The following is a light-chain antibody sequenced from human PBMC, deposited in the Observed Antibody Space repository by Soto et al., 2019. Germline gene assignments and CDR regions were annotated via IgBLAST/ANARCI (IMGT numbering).Light chain of an antibody. CDR2: GAS. CDR3: QQYNNWPRSIT. J-gene: IGKJ5*01. CDR1: QSVSSN. Sequence: EIVMTQSPATLSVSPGERATLSCRASQSVSSNLAWYQQKPGQAPRLLIYGASTRATGIPARFSGSGSGTAFTLTISSLQSEDFAVYYCQQYNNWPRSITFGQGTRLEIK. V-gene: IGKV3-15*01.